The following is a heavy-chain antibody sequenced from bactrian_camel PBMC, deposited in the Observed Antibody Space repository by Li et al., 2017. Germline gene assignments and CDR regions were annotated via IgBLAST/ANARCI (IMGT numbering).Heavy chain of an antibody. CDR1: GNTYRSYC. CDR3: AARPPNTYCGGWAVTWRYNY. J-gene: IGHJ4*01. Sequence: HVQLVESGGASVEAGGSLRLSCAASGNTYRSYCMGWFRGNAREGVALLETDGRTTYADSVQGRFTISKDNTNGTLYLQMNSLQPEDTAMYYCAARPPNTYCGGWAVTWRYNYWGQGTQVTVS. CDR2: LETDGRT. D-gene: IGHD2*01. V-gene: IGHV3S9*01.